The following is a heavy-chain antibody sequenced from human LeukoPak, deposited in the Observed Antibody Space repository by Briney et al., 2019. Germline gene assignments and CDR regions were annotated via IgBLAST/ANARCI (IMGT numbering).Heavy chain of an antibody. V-gene: IGHV3-7*01. CDR3: ARDRESESDSEGDY. D-gene: IGHD4-11*01. Sequence: PGGSLRLSCSASGFTFSRFWMSWVRQAPGKGLEYVAPIKQGGSEIYHMDSVKGRFIISRDDATNSLYLQMNSLRVEDTALYYCARDRESESDSEGDYWGQGTLVTVSS. CDR2: IKQGGSEI. CDR1: GFTFSRFW. J-gene: IGHJ4*02.